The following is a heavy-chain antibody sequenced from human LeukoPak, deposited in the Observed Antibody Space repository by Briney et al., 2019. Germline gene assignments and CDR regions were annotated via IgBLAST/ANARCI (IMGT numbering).Heavy chain of an antibody. Sequence: GESLKISCKGSGYSFTNYWVGWARQMPGKGLEWMGIIYPGDSDTRYRPSFEGQVTISADKSISTAYLQWSSLKASDTAMYYCATLVGYGSFFDYWGQGTLVTVSS. CDR3: ATLVGYGSFFDY. CDR1: GYSFTNYW. D-gene: IGHD3-10*01. J-gene: IGHJ4*02. V-gene: IGHV5-51*01. CDR2: IYPGDSDT.